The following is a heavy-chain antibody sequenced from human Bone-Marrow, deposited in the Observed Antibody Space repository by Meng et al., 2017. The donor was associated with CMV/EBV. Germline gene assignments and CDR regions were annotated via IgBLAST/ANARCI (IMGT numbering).Heavy chain of an antibody. Sequence: LSLTCAASGFTFSSYAMSWVRQAPGKGLEWVSAISGSGGSTYYADSVKGRFTISRDNSKNTLYLQMNSLRAEDTAVYYCAKYDLAHYYGMDVWGQGTTVTVSS. CDR3: AKYDLAHYYGMDV. J-gene: IGHJ6*02. CDR1: GFTFSSYA. D-gene: IGHD1-1*01. CDR2: ISGSGGST. V-gene: IGHV3-23*01.